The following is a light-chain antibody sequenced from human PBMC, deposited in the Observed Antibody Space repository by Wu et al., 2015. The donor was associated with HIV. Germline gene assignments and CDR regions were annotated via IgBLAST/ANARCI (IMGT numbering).Light chain of an antibody. CDR1: QSVTSRF. CDR3: QQFGTSPYT. V-gene: IGKV3-20*01. J-gene: IGKJ2*01. Sequence: QSPSTVSASVGDRVTFTCRASQSVTSRFLAWHQQKPGQAPRLLVYGVSGRATGIPDRFSGSGSWTEYTLTITRLEPEDSAVYYCQQFGTSPYTFGQGTKLEIK. CDR2: GVS.